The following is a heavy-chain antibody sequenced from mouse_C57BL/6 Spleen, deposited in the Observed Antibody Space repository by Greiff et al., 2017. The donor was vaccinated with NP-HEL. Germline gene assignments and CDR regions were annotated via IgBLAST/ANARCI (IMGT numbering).Heavy chain of an antibody. D-gene: IGHD1-1*01. CDR2: IWSDGST. V-gene: IGHV2-6*03. Sequence: VKLMESGPGLVAPSQSLSITCTVSGFSLTSYGVHWVRQPPGKGLEWLVVIWSDGSTTYNSALKSRLSISKDNSKSQVFLKMNSLQPDDTAMYYCARLMDYYGSSPWFAYWGQGTLVTVSA. CDR1: GFSLTSYG. CDR3: ARLMDYYGSSPWFAY. J-gene: IGHJ3*01.